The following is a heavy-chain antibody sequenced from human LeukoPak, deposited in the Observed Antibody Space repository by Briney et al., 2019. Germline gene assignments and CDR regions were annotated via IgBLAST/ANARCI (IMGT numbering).Heavy chain of an antibody. CDR3: TIRPGSYDN. J-gene: IGHJ4*02. Sequence: GGSLRLSCAASGFTFSSYGIHWVRQAPGKGLEWVAFIRYDGSNKYYADSVKGRFTISRDNSKNTLYLQMNSLKTEDTAVYYCTIRPGSYDNWGQGTLVTVSS. CDR1: GFTFSSYG. D-gene: IGHD3-10*01. V-gene: IGHV3-30*02. CDR2: IRYDGSNK.